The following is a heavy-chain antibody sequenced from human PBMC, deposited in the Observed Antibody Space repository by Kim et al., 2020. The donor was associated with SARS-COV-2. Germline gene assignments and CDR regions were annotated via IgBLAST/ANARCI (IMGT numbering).Heavy chain of an antibody. D-gene: IGHD5-18*01. J-gene: IGHJ6*02. CDR1: GASINSGGYY. V-gene: IGHV4-31*03. Sequence: SETLSLTCNVSGASINSGGYYWTWLRQHPGKGLEWIGFISYTGHTSYKPSLQSRVAVSMDTSKNQFSLSLNSPTAADTAGYYCAAGGNTYGYYYYGMDVWGQGTTVTVSS. CDR3: AAGGNTYGYYYYGMDV. CDR2: ISYTGHT.